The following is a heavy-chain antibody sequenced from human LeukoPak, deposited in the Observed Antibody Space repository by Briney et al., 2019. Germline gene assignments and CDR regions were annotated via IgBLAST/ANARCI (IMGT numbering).Heavy chain of an antibody. V-gene: IGHV3-48*01. CDR3: ARDWFGTGRNWFDP. CDR1: GFTFSSHN. J-gene: IGHJ5*02. Sequence: GGSLRLSCAASGFTFSSHNMNWVRQAPGKGLEWVSYVSSSSHSIYYADSVKGRFTMSRDNAKNSLYLQMNSLRAEDTAVYYCARDWFGTGRNWFDPWGQGTLVTVSS. CDR2: VSSSSHSI. D-gene: IGHD3-10*01.